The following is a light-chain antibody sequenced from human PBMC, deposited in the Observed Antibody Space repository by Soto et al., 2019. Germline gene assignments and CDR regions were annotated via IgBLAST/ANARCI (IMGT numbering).Light chain of an antibody. CDR2: DTS. CDR3: LLSYSDARQVV. CDR1: TGAVTSGHY. J-gene: IGLJ2*01. V-gene: IGLV7-46*01. Sequence: QAVVTQEPSLTVSPGGTVTLTCGSSTGAVTSGHYPYWFQQKPGQAPRTLIYDTSNKHSWTPARFSGSLLGGKAALTLSGAQPEDEAEYYCLLSYSDARQVVFGGGTKLTVL.